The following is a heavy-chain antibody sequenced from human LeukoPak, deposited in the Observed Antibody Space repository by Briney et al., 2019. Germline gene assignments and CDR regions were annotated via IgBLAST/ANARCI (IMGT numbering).Heavy chain of an antibody. J-gene: IGHJ5*02. D-gene: IGHD3-3*01. V-gene: IGHV4-59*01. Sequence: PSETLSLTCTVSGGSISSYYWSWIRQPPGKGLEWIGYIYYSGSTNYSPSLKSRVTISVDTSKNQFSLKLSSVTAADTAVYYCARAYRSRRITIFGVVPMYWFDPWGQGTLVTVSS. CDR1: GGSISSYY. CDR3: ARAYRSRRITIFGVVPMYWFDP. CDR2: IYYSGST.